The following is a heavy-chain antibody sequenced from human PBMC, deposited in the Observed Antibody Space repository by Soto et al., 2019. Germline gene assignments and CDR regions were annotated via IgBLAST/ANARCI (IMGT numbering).Heavy chain of an antibody. J-gene: IGHJ4*02. Sequence: GGSLRLSCAASGFTFSSYGMHWVRQAPGKGLEWVAVISYDGSNKYYADSVKGRFTISRDNSKNTLYLQMNSLRAEDTAVYYCAKDQVTVVPAAPLDYWGQGTLVTVSS. D-gene: IGHD2-2*01. CDR3: AKDQVTVVPAAPLDY. CDR2: ISYDGSNK. V-gene: IGHV3-30*18. CDR1: GFTFSSYG.